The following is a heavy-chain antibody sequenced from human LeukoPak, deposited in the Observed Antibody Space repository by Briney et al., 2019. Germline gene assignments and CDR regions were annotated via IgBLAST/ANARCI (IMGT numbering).Heavy chain of an antibody. D-gene: IGHD6-19*01. CDR2: IYYTGST. J-gene: IGHJ5*02. CDR1: GGSISSYY. CDR3: ARDSSGWYRWFDP. V-gene: IGHV4-59*01. Sequence: SETLSLTCTVSGGSISSYYWSWIRQPPGKGLEWIGYIYYTGSTSYNPSLKSRVTISVDTSKSQFSLKLNSVTAADTAVYYCARDSSGWYRWFDPWGQGTLVTVSS.